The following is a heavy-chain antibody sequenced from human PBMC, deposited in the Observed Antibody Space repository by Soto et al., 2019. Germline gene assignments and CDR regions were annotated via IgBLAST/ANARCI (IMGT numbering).Heavy chain of an antibody. CDR1: GGTFSSYT. V-gene: IGHV1-69*02. J-gene: IGHJ5*02. D-gene: IGHD3-10*01. CDR3: ARGPPMVRGVIGNRGNWFDP. Sequence: QVQLVQSGAEVKKPGSSVKVSCKASGGTFSSYTISWVRQAPGQGLEWMGRIIPILGIANYAQKFQGRVTITADKSTGTAYMELSSLRSEDTAVYYCARGPPMVRGVIGNRGNWFDPWGQGTLVTVSS. CDR2: IIPILGIA.